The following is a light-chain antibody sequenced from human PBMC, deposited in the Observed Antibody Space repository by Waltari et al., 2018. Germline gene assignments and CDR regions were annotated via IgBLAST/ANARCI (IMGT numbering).Light chain of an antibody. V-gene: IGKV3-15*01. Sequence: RASQRVRSRLAWYQQKPGQAPRLLIYGASTRATGIPARFSGSGSGTEFTLTISSMQSEDFAVYYCQQYNNWPPQNTFGQGTKLEIK. CDR1: QRVRSR. J-gene: IGKJ2*01. CDR3: QQYNNWPPQNT. CDR2: GAS.